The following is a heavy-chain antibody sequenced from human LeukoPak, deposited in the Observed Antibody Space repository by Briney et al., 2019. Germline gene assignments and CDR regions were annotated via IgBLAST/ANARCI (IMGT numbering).Heavy chain of an antibody. D-gene: IGHD1-7*01. CDR3: TSRKLPGTSFGC. V-gene: IGHV3-15*01. CDR2: IKSKSDGGTT. Sequence: PGGSLRLSCAASGFTFSNTWMSWVRQAPGRGLEWVGRIKSKSDGGTTSYAAPVEGRFTISRDDSKNTLYLQMSSLKAEDTAVYYCTSRKLPGTSFGCWGQGTLVTVSS. J-gene: IGHJ4*02. CDR1: GFTFSNTW.